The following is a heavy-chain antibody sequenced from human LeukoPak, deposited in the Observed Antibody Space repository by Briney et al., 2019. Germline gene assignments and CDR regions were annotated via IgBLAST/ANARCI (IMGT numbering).Heavy chain of an antibody. CDR2: ISAYNGNT. J-gene: IGHJ6*02. Sequence: ASVKVSCKASGGTFSSYAISWARQAPGQGLEWMGWISAYNGNTNYAQKLQGRVTMTTDTSTSTAYMELRSLRSDDTAVYYCARDGLTGYYYYGMDVWGQGTTVTVSS. D-gene: IGHD7-27*01. CDR1: GGTFSSYA. CDR3: ARDGLTGYYYYGMDV. V-gene: IGHV1-18*01.